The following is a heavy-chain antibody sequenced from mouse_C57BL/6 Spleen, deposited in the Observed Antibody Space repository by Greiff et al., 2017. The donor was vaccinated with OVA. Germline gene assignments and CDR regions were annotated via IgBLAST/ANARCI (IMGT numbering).Heavy chain of an antibody. CDR2: IDPSDSYT. V-gene: IGHV1-69*01. Sequence: QVQLQQPGAELVMPGASVKLSCKASGYTFTSYWMHWVKQRPGQGLEWIGEIDPSDSYTNYNQKFKGKSTLTVDKSSSTAYVQLSSLTSEDSAVYYCARSHYGSSLYYFDYWGQGTTLTVSS. J-gene: IGHJ2*01. CDR1: GYTFTSYW. D-gene: IGHD1-1*01. CDR3: ARSHYGSSLYYFDY.